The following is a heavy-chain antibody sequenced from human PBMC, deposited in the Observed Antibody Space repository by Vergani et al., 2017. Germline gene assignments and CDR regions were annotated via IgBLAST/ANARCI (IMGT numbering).Heavy chain of an antibody. J-gene: IGHJ6*02. V-gene: IGHV3-23*01. CDR2: ISGSGGSK. CDR1: GFTFSSYA. Sequence: EVQLLESGGGLVQPGGSLRLSCAASGFTFSSYAMSWVRQAPGKGLEWVSAISGSGGSKYYADSVKGRFTISRDNSKNTLYLQMNSLRAEDTAVYYGATHWWETTGATRGGMDVWGQGTTVTVSS. CDR3: ATHWWETTGATRGGMDV. D-gene: IGHD4-11*01.